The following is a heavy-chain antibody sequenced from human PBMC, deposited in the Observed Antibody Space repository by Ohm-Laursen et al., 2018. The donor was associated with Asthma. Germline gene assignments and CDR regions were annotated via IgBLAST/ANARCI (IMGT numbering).Heavy chain of an antibody. J-gene: IGHJ4*02. D-gene: IGHD6-13*01. V-gene: IGHV3-21*01. CDR1: GFTFSSYS. Sequence: SLRLSCAASGFTFSSYSMNWVRQAPGKGLEWVSSISSSSSYIYYADPVKGRFTISRDNAKNSLYLQMNSLRAEDTAVYYCARELIAAAGTLAYWGQGTLVTVSS. CDR3: ARELIAAAGTLAY. CDR2: ISSSSSYI.